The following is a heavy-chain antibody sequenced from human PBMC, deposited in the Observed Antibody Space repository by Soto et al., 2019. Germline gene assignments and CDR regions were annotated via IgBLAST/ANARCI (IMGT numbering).Heavy chain of an antibody. CDR1: RGSIGRYY. CDR2: IYYSGST. Sequence: LALTCTVSRGSIGRYYWSWIRQPPGQGLQWLGYIYYSGSTNYNPSLKSRVTISVDTSKNHFSLKLSSVTAADTAVYYCARAHDDSTPQPLPVEAFDIWGKGTMETV. CDR3: ARAHDDSTPQPLPVEAFDI. J-gene: IGHJ3*02. V-gene: IGHV4-59*01. D-gene: IGHD3-22*01.